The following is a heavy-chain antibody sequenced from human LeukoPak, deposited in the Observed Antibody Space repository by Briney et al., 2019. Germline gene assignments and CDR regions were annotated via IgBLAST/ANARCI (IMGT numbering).Heavy chain of an antibody. Sequence: SETLSLTCAVYGGSFSGYYWSWIRQPPGKGLEWIGEINHSGSTNYNPSLESRVTISVDTSKNQFSLKLSSVTAADTAVYYCARARATPFDYWGQGTLVTVSS. D-gene: IGHD1-26*01. CDR2: INHSGST. CDR3: ARARATPFDY. CDR1: GGSFSGYY. V-gene: IGHV4-34*01. J-gene: IGHJ4*02.